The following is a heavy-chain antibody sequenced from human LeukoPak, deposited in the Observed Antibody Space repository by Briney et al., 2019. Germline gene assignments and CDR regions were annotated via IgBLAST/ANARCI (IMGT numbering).Heavy chain of an antibody. D-gene: IGHD3-3*01. CDR2: IYYSGST. Sequence: SETLSLTCTVSGGSISSSSYYWGWIRQPPGKGLEWIGSIYYSGSTYYNPSLKSRVTTSVDTSKNQFSLKLSSVTAADTAVYYCASPKTDFWSGYYFDYWGQGTLVTVSS. V-gene: IGHV4-39*01. CDR3: ASPKTDFWSGYYFDY. CDR1: GGSISSSSYY. J-gene: IGHJ4*02.